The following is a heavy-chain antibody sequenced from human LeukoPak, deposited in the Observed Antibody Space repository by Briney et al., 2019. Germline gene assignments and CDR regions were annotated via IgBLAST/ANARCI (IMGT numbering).Heavy chain of an antibody. J-gene: IGHJ4*02. CDR1: GFTFSSYA. Sequence: PGRSLRLSCAASGFTFSSYAMHWVRQAPGKGLEWEAVISYDGSNKYYADSVKGRFTISRDNSKNTLYLQMNSLRAEDTAVYYCARGATVVTPCDYWGQGTLVTVSS. CDR2: ISYDGSNK. V-gene: IGHV3-30-3*01. D-gene: IGHD4-23*01. CDR3: ARGATVVTPCDY.